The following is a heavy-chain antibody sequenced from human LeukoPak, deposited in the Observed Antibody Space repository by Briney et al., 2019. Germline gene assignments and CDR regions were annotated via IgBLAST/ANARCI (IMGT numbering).Heavy chain of an antibody. CDR3: ARGCKGPRLLY. V-gene: IGHV4-34*01. J-gene: IGHJ4*02. D-gene: IGHD6-6*01. CDR1: GGSLSGYF. CDR2: ISDSGSI. Sequence: PSETLSLTCAVYGGSLSGYFWSWIRQPPGKGLEWIGEISDSGSINFNPSLKSRVTISVDTAKNQFSLKLNSVTAADTAVYYCARGCKGPRLLYWGQGTLVTVSS.